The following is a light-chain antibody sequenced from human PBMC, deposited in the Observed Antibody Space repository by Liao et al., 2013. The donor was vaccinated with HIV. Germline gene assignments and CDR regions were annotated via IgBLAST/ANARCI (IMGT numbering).Light chain of an antibody. Sequence: SYELTQPPSVSVAPGQTATITCSGHKLVDTYACWYQQRPGQSPVLVIYQDSQRPSGIPERFSGSNSGNTATLTISGTQAMDEADYYCQAWDSNEVIFGGGTKLSVL. V-gene: IGLV3-1*01. CDR1: KLVDTY. CDR3: QAWDSNEVI. J-gene: IGLJ2*01. CDR2: QDS.